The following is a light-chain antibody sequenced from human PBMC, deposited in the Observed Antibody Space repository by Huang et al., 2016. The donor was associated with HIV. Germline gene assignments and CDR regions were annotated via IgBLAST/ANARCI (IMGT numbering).Light chain of an antibody. J-gene: IGKJ4*01. Sequence: EIVLTPSPATLSLSPGQRATLSCRASQSLNKFLNWYQHKPGQAPRRLFYEASNRAVGMPARFNGSGSGTDFTLTSTSLKPEDFAIYYCQQRSNSLTFGGGTKVEIK. CDR2: EAS. CDR3: QQRSNSLT. V-gene: IGKV3-11*01. CDR1: QSLNKF.